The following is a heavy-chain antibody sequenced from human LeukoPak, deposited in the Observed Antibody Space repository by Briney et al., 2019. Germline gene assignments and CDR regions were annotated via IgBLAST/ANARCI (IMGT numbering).Heavy chain of an antibody. Sequence: SETLSLTCTVSGGSISSYYWSRIRQPPGKGLEWIGYIYYSGSTNYNPSLKSRVTISVDTSKNQFSLKLSSVTAADTAVYYCARDDVGSYLLYWGQGTLVTASS. CDR2: IYYSGST. CDR3: ARDDVGSYLLY. CDR1: GGSISSYY. J-gene: IGHJ4*02. V-gene: IGHV4-59*01. D-gene: IGHD1-26*01.